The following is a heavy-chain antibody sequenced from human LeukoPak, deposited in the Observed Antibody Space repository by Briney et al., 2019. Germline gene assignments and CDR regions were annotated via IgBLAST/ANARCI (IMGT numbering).Heavy chain of an antibody. CDR1: GYTLTEFS. D-gene: IGHD3-22*01. CDR3: ATWYYYDSSDYYLADY. J-gene: IGHJ4*02. Sequence: ASVKVSCKVSGYTLTEFSMHWVRQAPGRGLEWMGGFDPEDGETIYAQELQGRVTMTKDTSTDTAYMELSSLRSEDTAVYYCATWYYYDSSDYYLADYWGQGTLVTVSS. CDR2: FDPEDGET. V-gene: IGHV1-24*01.